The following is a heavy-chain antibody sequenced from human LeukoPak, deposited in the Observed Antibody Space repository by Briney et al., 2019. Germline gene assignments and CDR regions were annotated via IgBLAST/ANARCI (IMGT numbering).Heavy chain of an antibody. CDR1: GFTFSNYW. CDR2: IKRDGSDD. Sequence: GGSLRLSCAASGFTFSNYWMSWVRQARGKGLEWVANIKRDGSDDYYVGSVEGRFTISRDNATNSLYLQMSSLRAEDTAIYYCARALYNRGWYPDYFDSWGQGTLVTVSA. CDR3: ARALYNRGWYPDYFDS. J-gene: IGHJ4*02. D-gene: IGHD6-19*01. V-gene: IGHV3-7*01.